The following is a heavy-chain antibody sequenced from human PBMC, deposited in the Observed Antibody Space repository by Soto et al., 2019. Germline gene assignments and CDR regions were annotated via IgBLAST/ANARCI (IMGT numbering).Heavy chain of an antibody. V-gene: IGHV3-64D*08. CDR2: ISSNGGST. Sequence: GGSLRLSCSASGFTFSNYAMHWVRQAPGKGLQYVSAISSNGGSTYYADSVKGRFTISRDNSKNTLYLEMSSLRAEDTAVYYCVKETYYYGSGSYLDFDYWGQGTLVTVSS. D-gene: IGHD3-10*01. CDR3: VKETYYYGSGSYLDFDY. J-gene: IGHJ4*02. CDR1: GFTFSNYA.